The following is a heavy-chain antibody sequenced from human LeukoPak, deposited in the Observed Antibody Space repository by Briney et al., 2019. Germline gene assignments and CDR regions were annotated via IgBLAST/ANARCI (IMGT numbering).Heavy chain of an antibody. CDR2: IIGSGDTT. CDR3: AKETTVVTAGY. V-gene: IGHV3-23*01. D-gene: IGHD4-23*01. J-gene: IGHJ4*02. CDR1: GFTFSNYA. Sequence: QAGGSLRLSCAVSGFTFSNYAMSWVRQAPGKGLEWASAIIGSGDTTYYADSVKGRFTISRDNSKNTLYLQMNSLRVEDTAVYYCAKETTVVTAGYWGQGTLVTVSS.